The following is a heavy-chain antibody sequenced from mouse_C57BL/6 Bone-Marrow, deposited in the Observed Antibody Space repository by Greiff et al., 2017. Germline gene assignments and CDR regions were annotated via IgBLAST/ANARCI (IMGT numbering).Heavy chain of an antibody. D-gene: IGHD1-1*01. CDR1: GFTFSSYT. CDR3: ARKGLLGAMDY. V-gene: IGHV5-9*01. CDR2: ISGGGGNT. Sequence: DVKLVESGGGLVKPGGSLKLSCAASGFTFSSYTMSWVRQTPEKRLEWVATISGGGGNTYYTDSVKGRFTFSRDNAKNTLYLQMSSLRSEDTALDYCARKGLLGAMDYWGQGTSVTVSA. J-gene: IGHJ4*01.